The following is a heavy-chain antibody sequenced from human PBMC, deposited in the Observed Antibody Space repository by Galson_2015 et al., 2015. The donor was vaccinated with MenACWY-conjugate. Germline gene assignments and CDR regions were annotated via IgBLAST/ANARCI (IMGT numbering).Heavy chain of an antibody. J-gene: IGHJ1*01. Sequence: SETLSLTCPVSGGSVSSGSYWTCIRQPPGKGLEWIGLIYSSGSTKYNPSLKSLVTISLDMSKNQVSLKLSSVTAAYTAVYYCAREYNKWGQGTLVTVSS. D-gene: IGHD1-14*01. V-gene: IGHV4-61*01. CDR3: AREYNK. CDR2: IYSSGST. CDR1: GGSVSSGSY.